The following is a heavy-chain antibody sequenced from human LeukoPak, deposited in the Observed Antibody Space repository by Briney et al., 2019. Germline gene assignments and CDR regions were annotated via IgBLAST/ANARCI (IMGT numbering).Heavy chain of an antibody. J-gene: IGHJ4*02. CDR2: ISSSSSYI. CDR3: ARLGYYDRSGYLY. CDR1: GFTFSSYS. V-gene: IGHV3-21*01. D-gene: IGHD3-22*01. Sequence: GGSLRLSCAASGFTFSSYSMNWVRQAPGKGLEWVSSISSSSSYIYYADSVKGRFTISRDNAKNSLYLQMNSLRAEDTAVYYCARLGYYDRSGYLYWGQGTLVTVSS.